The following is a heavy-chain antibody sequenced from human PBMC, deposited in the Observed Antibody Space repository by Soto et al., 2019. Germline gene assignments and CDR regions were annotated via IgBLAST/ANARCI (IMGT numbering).Heavy chain of an antibody. Sequence: GGSLRLSCAASGFTFSSYAMSWVRQAPGKGLEWVSTITGGAGSGSVGYTFYADSVKGRFTISRDNSKNTLYLQMNSLRAEDTAVYYCAKDQGSSWYEIDYWGQGTLVTVSS. V-gene: IGHV3-23*01. CDR2: ITGGAGSGSVGYT. CDR3: AKDQGSSWYEIDY. D-gene: IGHD6-13*01. J-gene: IGHJ4*02. CDR1: GFTFSSYA.